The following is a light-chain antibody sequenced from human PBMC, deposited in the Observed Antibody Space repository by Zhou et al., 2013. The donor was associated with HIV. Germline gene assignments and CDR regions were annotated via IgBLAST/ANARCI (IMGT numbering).Light chain of an antibody. Sequence: EIVLTQSPGTLSLSPGERATLSCRASPSVSSSYLAWYQQKPGQAPRLLIYDTSNRATGIPARFSGSGSGTDFTLTISSLEPEDFAVYYCQQRSNWVTFGGGTKVEIK. CDR1: PSVSSSY. CDR2: DTS. V-gene: IGKV3D-20*02. J-gene: IGKJ4*01. CDR3: QQRSNWVT.